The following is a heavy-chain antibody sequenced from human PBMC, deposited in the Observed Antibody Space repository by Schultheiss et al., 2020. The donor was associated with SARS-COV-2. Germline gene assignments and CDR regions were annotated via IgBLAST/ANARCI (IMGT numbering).Heavy chain of an antibody. CDR2: IYYSGST. J-gene: IGHJ6*02. D-gene: IGHD3-3*01. Sequence: SETLSLTCTVSGGSISSGGYYWSWIRQHPGKGLEWIGYIYYSGSTYYNPSLKSRVTISVDTSKNQFSLKLTSVTAADTAVYYCARGRSMGFLEWLSVVKNPGMDVWGQGTTVTVSS. CDR3: ARGRSMGFLEWLSVVKNPGMDV. V-gene: IGHV4-31*03. CDR1: GGSISSGGYY.